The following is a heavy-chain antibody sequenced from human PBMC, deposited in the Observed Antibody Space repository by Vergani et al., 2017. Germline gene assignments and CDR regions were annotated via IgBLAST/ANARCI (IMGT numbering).Heavy chain of an antibody. CDR2: FDPEDGET. CDR1: GYTLTELS. J-gene: IGHJ6*02. V-gene: IGHV1-24*01. CDR3: ATSDIVVVPAAPSGDYYYYGMDV. D-gene: IGHD2-2*01. Sequence: QVQLVQSGAEVKKPGASVKVSCKVSGYTLTELSMHWVRQAPGKGLEWMGGFDPEDGETIYAQKFQGRVTMTEDTSTDTAYMELSSLRSEDTAVYYCATSDIVVVPAAPSGDYYYYGMDVWGQGTTVTVSS.